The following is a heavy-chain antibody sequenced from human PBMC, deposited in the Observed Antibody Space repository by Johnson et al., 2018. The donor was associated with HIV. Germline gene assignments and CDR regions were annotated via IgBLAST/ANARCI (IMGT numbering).Heavy chain of an antibody. D-gene: IGHD1-1*01. V-gene: IGHV3-30*18. Sequence: QVKLVESGGGLIQPGGSLRLSCAASGFTFSSYCMRWVRQAPGKGLGWVSLMSFDGNLNTYADSVKGRFPISRDNSKNTLYLQMNSLRGGDTGGYYCAKDNEDAFDIWGQGTMVTVSS. J-gene: IGHJ3*02. CDR3: AKDNEDAFDI. CDR2: MSFDGNLN. CDR1: GFTFSSYC.